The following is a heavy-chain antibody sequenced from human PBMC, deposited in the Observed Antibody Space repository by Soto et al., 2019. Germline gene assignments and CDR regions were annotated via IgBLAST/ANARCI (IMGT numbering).Heavy chain of an antibody. D-gene: IGHD3-22*01. CDR3: AKSRYSDSSGDFYDY. J-gene: IGHJ4*02. Sequence: PGGSLRLSCAASALTFNNYAMSWVRQAPGKGLEWVSGIGGSGRTTYYADSVKGRFTISRDNSNNTLFLQMNSLRAEDTAVYYCAKSRYSDSSGDFYDYWGQGTLVTVPS. CDR2: IGGSGRTT. V-gene: IGHV3-23*01. CDR1: ALTFNNYA.